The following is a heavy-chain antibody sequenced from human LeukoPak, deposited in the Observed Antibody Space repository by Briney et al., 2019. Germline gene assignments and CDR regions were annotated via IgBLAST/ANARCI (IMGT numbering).Heavy chain of an antibody. J-gene: IGHJ4*02. CDR1: GGTFSSYA. V-gene: IGHV1-69*05. CDR2: IIPIFGTA. Sequence: SVKVSCKASGGTFSSYAISWVRQAPGQGLEWMGRIIPIFGTANYAQKFQGRVTITTDESTSTAYMELSSLRSEDTAVYYCASLHYSGNPNVANWGQGTLVTVSS. D-gene: IGHD4/OR15-4a*01. CDR3: ASLHYSGNPNVAN.